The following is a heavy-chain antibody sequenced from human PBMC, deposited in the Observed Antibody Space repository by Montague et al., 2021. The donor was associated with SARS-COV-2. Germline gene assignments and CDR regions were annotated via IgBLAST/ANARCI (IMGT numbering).Heavy chain of an antibody. CDR3: ARVRYFDTTFDY. J-gene: IGHJ4*02. D-gene: IGHD3-9*01. V-gene: IGHV2-70*01. Sequence: PALVKPTQTLTLTRTFSGFSLSTSGTCVSWIRQPPGKALEWLALIDWXXXKFYSTSLKTRLTISKDTSTNPVVLTMTNMDPVDTATYYCARVRYFDTTFDYWGQGTMVTVSS. CDR2: IDWXXXK. CDR1: GFSLSTSGTC.